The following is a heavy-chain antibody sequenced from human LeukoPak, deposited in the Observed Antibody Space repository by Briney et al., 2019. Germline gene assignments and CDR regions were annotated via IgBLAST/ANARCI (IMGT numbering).Heavy chain of an antibody. V-gene: IGHV3-21*01. CDR1: GFTFSSYS. CDR3: ARDHRVGYCSSTSCTFDY. Sequence: PGGSLRLSCAASGFTFSSYSMNWVRQAPGKGLEWVSSISSSSSYIYYADSVKGRFTISRDNAKNSLYLQMNSLSAEDTAVYYCARDHRVGYCSSTSCTFDYWGQGTLVTVSS. CDR2: ISSSSSYI. J-gene: IGHJ4*02. D-gene: IGHD2-2*01.